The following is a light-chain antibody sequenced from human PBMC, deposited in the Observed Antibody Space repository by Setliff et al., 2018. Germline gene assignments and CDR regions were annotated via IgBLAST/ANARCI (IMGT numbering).Light chain of an antibody. CDR3: CAYTASTTYV. Sequence: QSALAQPASVSGSPGQSLTISCSGTSSDVGAYDLVSWYQQHPGKAPKLIIYDVSNRPSGVSHRFSGSKSGNTASLTISGLQADGEADYYCCAYTASTTYVFGTGTKGTVL. CDR1: SSDVGAYDL. CDR2: DVS. J-gene: IGLJ1*01. V-gene: IGLV2-14*03.